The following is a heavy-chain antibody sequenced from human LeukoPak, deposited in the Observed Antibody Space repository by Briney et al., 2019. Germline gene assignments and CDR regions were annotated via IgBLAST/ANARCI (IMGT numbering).Heavy chain of an antibody. J-gene: IGHJ4*02. D-gene: IGHD6-19*01. CDR2: ISSSSSYI. Sequence: PGGSLRLSCAASGFTFSSYNMNWVRQAPGKGLEWVPSISSSSSYIYYADSVKGRFTISRDNAKNSLYLQMNSLRAEDTALYYCAKDFGGAVAGTWDYWGQGTLVTVSS. CDR3: AKDFGGAVAGTWDY. V-gene: IGHV3-21*04. CDR1: GFTFSSYN.